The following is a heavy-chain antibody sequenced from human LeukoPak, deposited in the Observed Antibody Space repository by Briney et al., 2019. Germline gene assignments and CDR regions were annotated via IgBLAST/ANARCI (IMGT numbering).Heavy chain of an antibody. CDR1: GYSLTELS. J-gene: IGHJ3*02. D-gene: IGHD3-16*02. CDR2: FSPGDGET. V-gene: IGHV1-24*01. CDR3: ATRLGEFSSRDAFNI. Sequence: GASVKVSCKVSGYSLTELSMHWVQQAPGKGLEWVGGFSPGDGETIYAQRFQGRVTMTEATSTDTAYMELRSLTYEDTAVYYCATRLGEFSSRDAFNIWGQGTMVTVSS.